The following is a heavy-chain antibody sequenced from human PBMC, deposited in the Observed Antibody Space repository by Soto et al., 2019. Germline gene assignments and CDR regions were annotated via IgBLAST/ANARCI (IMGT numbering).Heavy chain of an antibody. J-gene: IGHJ2*01. CDR1: GGSISSGGYS. D-gene: IGHD3-10*01. V-gene: IGHV4-30-2*01. CDR3: ARGVTMVRGPYYWYFDL. Sequence: QLQLQESGSGLVKPSQTLSLTCAVSGGSISSGGYSWSWIRQPPGKGLECIGYIYHSGSTYYNPSLKSRVSISVDRSKNQFSLKLSSVTAADTAVYYCARGVTMVRGPYYWYFDLWGRGTLVTVSS. CDR2: IYHSGST.